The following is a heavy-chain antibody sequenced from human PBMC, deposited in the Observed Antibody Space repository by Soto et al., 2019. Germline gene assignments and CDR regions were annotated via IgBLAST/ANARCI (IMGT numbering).Heavy chain of an antibody. CDR3: AMFSGFFTISPFHL. D-gene: IGHD2-8*01. CDR1: GDSISSVNW. Sequence: QVHLQESGPGLVKPSGTLSLTCDVSGDSISSVNWWGWVRQPPGQGLEWVGEIYHTGTTNYNPSLQSRLTLSVDKSRNQLSLNLTSVTAADTAVYYCAMFSGFFTISPFHLWGQGSLVTVSS. J-gene: IGHJ1*01. CDR2: IYHTGTT. V-gene: IGHV4-4*02.